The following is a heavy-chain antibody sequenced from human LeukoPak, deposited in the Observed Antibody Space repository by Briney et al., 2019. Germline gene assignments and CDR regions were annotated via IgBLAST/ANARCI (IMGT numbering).Heavy chain of an antibody. CDR3: ARSFGAGSYYMDV. CDR2: IYHSGST. Sequence: SGTLSLTCAVSGGSISSSNWWSWVRQPPGKGLEWIGEIYHSGSTNYNPSLKSRVTISVDKSKNQFSLKLSSVTAADTAVYYCARSFGAGSYYMDVWGKGTTVTISS. D-gene: IGHD3-10*01. CDR1: GGSISSSNW. V-gene: IGHV4-4*02. J-gene: IGHJ6*03.